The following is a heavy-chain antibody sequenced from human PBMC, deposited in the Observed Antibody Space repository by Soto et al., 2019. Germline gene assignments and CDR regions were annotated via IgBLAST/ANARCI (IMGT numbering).Heavy chain of an antibody. Sequence: ASVKVSCKASGYTFTSYDINWVRQATGQGLEWMGWMNPNSGNTGYAHRFQGRVTMTRNTSISTAYMELSSLRSEDTAVYYCARGKRFLRNRGSYYFDYWAQGILVNVS. CDR2: MNPNSGNT. V-gene: IGHV1-8*01. J-gene: IGHJ4*02. CDR3: ARGKRFLRNRGSYYFDY. CDR1: GYTFTSYD. D-gene: IGHD3-10*01.